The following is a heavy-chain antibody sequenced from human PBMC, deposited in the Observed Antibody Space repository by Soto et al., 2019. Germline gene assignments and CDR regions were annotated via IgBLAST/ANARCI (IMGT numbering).Heavy chain of an antibody. CDR1: GGSISGSSYY. CDR2: IYYSGST. V-gene: IGHV4-39*01. CDR3: ARKPEYCSGGSCYPNWFDP. J-gene: IGHJ5*02. D-gene: IGHD2-15*01. Sequence: SETLSLTCTVSGGSISGSSYYWGWIRQPPGKGLEWIGSIYYSGSTYYNPSLKSRVTISVDTSKNQFSLKLSSVTAADTAVYYCARKPEYCSGGSCYPNWFDPWGQGTLVTVSS.